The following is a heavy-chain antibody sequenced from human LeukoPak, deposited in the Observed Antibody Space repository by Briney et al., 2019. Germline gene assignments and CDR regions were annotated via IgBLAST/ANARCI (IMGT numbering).Heavy chain of an antibody. V-gene: IGHV3-30*18. D-gene: IGHD3-10*01. Sequence: GPSLSLSCVASGFTLSFCGMHWVRQAQGKGLDWVAVITYDGITTYSDDSVKGRFTISRDTSKSTLHLQMNNLRPEDTAVYFCVKEQGSGYYRTADYWGQGTLVTVSS. CDR2: ITYDGITT. CDR1: GFTLSFCG. CDR3: VKEQGSGYYRTADY. J-gene: IGHJ4*02.